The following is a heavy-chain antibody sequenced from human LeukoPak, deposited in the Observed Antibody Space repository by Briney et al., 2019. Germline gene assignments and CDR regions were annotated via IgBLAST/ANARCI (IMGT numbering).Heavy chain of an antibody. CDR1: GYTFTSYG. CDR2: ISAYNGNT. D-gene: IGHD3-22*01. CDR3: ARDRPSYDSSGYYDY. J-gene: IGHJ4*02. V-gene: IGHV1-18*01. Sequence: ASVKVSCKASGYTFTSYGISWVRQAPGQGLEWMGWISAYNGNTNYAQKLQGRVTMTTDTSTSTAYMELRSLRSDDTAVYYCARDRPSYDSSGYYDYWGQGTLVNVSS.